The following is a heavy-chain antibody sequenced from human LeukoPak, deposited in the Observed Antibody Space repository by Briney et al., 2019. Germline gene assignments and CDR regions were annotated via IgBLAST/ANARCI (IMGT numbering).Heavy chain of an antibody. V-gene: IGHV4-61*02. J-gene: IGHJ6*03. CDR3: ARLQYSSSSGHYYYMDV. D-gene: IGHD6-6*01. CDR1: GGSISSGSYY. CDR2: IYTTGST. Sequence: SETLSLTCTVSGGSISSGSYYWSWIRQPAGKGLEWIGRIYTTGSTNYNPSLKSRVTISLDTSKNQFSLRLSSVTAADTAVYYCARLQYSSSSGHYYYMDVWGKGTTVTVSS.